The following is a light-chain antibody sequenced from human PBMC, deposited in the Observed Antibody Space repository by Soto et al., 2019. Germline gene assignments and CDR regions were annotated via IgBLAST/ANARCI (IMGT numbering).Light chain of an antibody. J-gene: IGKJ4*01. Sequence: EIVLTQSPATLSLSPGERATLSCRASRSVTTFLAWYQQKPGQAPRLLLYDASKRATGVPTRFSGSGSGTDFTLTISSLEPEDSAVYYCQQRTNWPLTFGGGTKVERK. CDR3: QQRTNWPLT. CDR2: DAS. V-gene: IGKV3-11*01. CDR1: RSVTTF.